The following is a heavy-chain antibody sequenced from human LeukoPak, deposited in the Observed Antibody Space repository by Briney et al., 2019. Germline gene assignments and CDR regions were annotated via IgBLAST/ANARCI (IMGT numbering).Heavy chain of an antibody. CDR3: ARLHLDSSGYYFDY. J-gene: IGHJ4*02. CDR1: GGSISSYY. V-gene: IGHV4-59*01. D-gene: IGHD3-22*01. CDR2: IYYSGST. Sequence: SETLSLTCTVSGGSISSYYWSWIRQPPGKGLEWIGYIYYSGSTNYNPSLKSRVTISVDTSKNQFSLKLSSVTAADTAAYYCARLHLDSSGYYFDYWGQGTLVTVSS.